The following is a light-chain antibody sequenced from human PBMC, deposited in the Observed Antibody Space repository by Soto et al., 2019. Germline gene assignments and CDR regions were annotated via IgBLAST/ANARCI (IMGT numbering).Light chain of an antibody. V-gene: IGKV1-12*01. CDR1: QGISSW. CDR3: QQTTSVPLT. CDR2: AAS. Sequence: DIQMTQSPSFVSASVGDRVTITCRASQGISSWVAWYQHRPGRAPKLLSHAASSLESGVPSRLSGRGSRTDFTLTISSLNPEDLATSYCQQTTSVPLTFGGGTKV. J-gene: IGKJ4*01.